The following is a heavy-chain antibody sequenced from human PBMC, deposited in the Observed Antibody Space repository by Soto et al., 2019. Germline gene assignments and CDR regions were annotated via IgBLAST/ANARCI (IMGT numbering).Heavy chain of an antibody. CDR3: ARAPGIAVAGDSYYFDY. J-gene: IGHJ4*02. CDR1: GGSISSSNW. D-gene: IGHD6-19*01. V-gene: IGHV4-4*02. CDR2: IYHSGST. Sequence: SETLSLTCAVSGGSISSSNWWSWVRQPPGKGLEWIGEIYHSGSTNYNPPLKSRVTISVDKSKNQFSLKLSSVTAADTAVYYCARAPGIAVAGDSYYFDYWGQGTLVTVSS.